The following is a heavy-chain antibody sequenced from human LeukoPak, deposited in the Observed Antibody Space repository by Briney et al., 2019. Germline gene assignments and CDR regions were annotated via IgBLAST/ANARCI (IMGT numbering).Heavy chain of an antibody. J-gene: IGHJ3*02. D-gene: IGHD3-10*01. CDR1: GFTFSSYS. V-gene: IGHV3-21*01. Sequence: GGSLRLSCAASGFTFSSYSMNWVRQAPGKGLEWVSSISSSSSYIYYADSVKGRFTISRDNAKNSLYLQMNSLRAEDTAVYYCAREEGSGSYYKRPGAFDIWGQGTMVTVSS. CDR3: AREEGSGSYYKRPGAFDI. CDR2: ISSSSSYI.